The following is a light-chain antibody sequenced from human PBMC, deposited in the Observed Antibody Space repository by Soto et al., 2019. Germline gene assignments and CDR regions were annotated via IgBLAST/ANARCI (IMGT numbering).Light chain of an antibody. J-gene: IGKJ1*01. CDR1: QSITTN. Sequence: EVVMTQSPVTLSVSPGERATLSCRASQSITTNLAWYQQKPGQAPRLLIYGASTRATGVPARFSGSGCGTQFTLTISSLQSEDFALYYCQQYNDWPPKRTFGQGTRVDFK. V-gene: IGKV3-15*01. CDR3: QQYNDWPPKRT. CDR2: GAS.